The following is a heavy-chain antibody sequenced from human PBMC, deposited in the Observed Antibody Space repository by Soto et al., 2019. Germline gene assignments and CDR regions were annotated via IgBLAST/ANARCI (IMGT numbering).Heavy chain of an antibody. CDR1: GGSFSGYY. CDR3: ARGRYGRRLDY. D-gene: IGHD6-25*01. J-gene: IGHJ4*02. V-gene: IGHV4-34*01. Sequence: SETLSLTCAVYGGSFSGYYWSWIRQPPGKGLEWIGEINHSGSTNYNPSLKSRVTISVDTSKNQFSLKLSSVTAADTAVYYCARGRYGRRLDYWGQGTLVTVSS. CDR2: INHSGST.